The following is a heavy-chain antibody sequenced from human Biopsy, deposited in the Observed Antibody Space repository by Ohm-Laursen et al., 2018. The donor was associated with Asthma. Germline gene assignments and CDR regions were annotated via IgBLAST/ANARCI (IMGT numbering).Heavy chain of an antibody. J-gene: IGHJ3*01. Sequence: SVNLSCKASGYNFISFAIHWVRQAPGQRLEWMGWVNTGNGDTKYSQKFQGRVTITRDTSASTAYMELRSLRSEDTATYYCARTYYDFLTGQVKDVFGVWGQGTMVTVSS. CDR3: ARTYYDFLTGQVKDVFGV. V-gene: IGHV1-3*04. CDR1: GYNFISFA. D-gene: IGHD3-9*01. CDR2: VNTGNGDT.